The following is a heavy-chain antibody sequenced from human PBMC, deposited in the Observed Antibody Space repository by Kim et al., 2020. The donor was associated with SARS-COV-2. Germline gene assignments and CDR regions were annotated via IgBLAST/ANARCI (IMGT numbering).Heavy chain of an antibody. Sequence: GGSLRLSCAASGFTFSSYEMNWVRQAPGKGLEWISYISTSETSVFYADSVKGRFTISRDDASSSLFLQMNSLRAEDTAVYYCARDVPGGTGGFDPWGQGTLVTVSS. CDR1: GFTFSSYE. V-gene: IGHV3-48*03. D-gene: IGHD1-26*01. CDR3: ARDVPGGTGGFDP. CDR2: ISTSETSV. J-gene: IGHJ5*02.